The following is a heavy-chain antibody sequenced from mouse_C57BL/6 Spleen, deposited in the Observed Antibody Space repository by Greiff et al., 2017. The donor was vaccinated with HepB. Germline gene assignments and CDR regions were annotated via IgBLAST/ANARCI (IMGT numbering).Heavy chain of an antibody. CDR1: GYTFTSYW. CDR3: AREYYEYFDV. CDR2: IYPGSGST. D-gene: IGHD1-1*01. Sequence: QVQLQQPGAELVKPGASVKLSCKASGYTFTSYWLTWVKLRPGQGLEWIGDIYPGSGSTNYNEKFKSKSTLTVDTSSSTAYMQLSSLTSEDSAVYYCAREYYEYFDVWGTGTTVTVAS. V-gene: IGHV1-55*01. J-gene: IGHJ1*03.